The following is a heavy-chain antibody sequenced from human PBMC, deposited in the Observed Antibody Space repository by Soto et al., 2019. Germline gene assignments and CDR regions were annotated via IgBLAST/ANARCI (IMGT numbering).Heavy chain of an antibody. D-gene: IGHD2-15*01. CDR3: AKGVGSGLVVVMATTFNY. V-gene: IGHV3-23*01. J-gene: IGHJ4*02. CDR1: GFTFSSYA. Sequence: EVHLLESGGVLVQPGGSLRLSCAASGFTFSSYAMSWVRQAPGKGLEWVSTISSSDGGTYSADAVKGRFTISRDNSKKTLYLQMNSLRGEDTAIYYCAKGVGSGLVVVMATTFNYWGQGTLVVVSP. CDR2: ISSSDGGT.